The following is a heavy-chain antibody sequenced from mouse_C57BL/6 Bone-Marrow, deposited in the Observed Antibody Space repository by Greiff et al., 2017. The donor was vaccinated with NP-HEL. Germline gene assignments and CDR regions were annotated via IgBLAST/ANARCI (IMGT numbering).Heavy chain of an antibody. CDR1: GFTFSDFY. CDR3: ARALYDGYYFDY. Sequence: EVQGVESGGGLVQSGRSLRLSCATSGFTFSDFYMEWVRQAPGKGLEWIAASRNKANDYTTEYSASVKGRFIVSRDTSQSILYLQMNALRAEDTAIYYCARALYDGYYFDYWGQGTTLTVSS. V-gene: IGHV7-1*01. J-gene: IGHJ2*01. CDR2: SRNKANDYTT. D-gene: IGHD2-3*01.